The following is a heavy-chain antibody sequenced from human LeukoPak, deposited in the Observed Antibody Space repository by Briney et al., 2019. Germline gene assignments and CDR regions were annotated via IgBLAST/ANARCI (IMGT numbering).Heavy chain of an antibody. CDR3: AHHGGGTIRIAAFDI. D-gene: IGHD3-3*01. CDR1: GFTFRNYG. V-gene: IGHV3-23*01. CDR2: ISGDAADI. Sequence: GGSLRLSCAASGFTFRNYGMSWGRQAPGKGLEWVSAISGDAADIFYADSAKGRFTISRDNSKNTLHLQQNSLRAEDTAIYYCAHHGGGTIRIAAFDIWGQGTMVTVSS. J-gene: IGHJ3*02.